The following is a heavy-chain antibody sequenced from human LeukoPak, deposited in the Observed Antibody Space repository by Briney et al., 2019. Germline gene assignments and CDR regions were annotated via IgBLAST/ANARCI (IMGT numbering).Heavy chain of an antibody. Sequence: SVTVSCTASGGTFSGYSISWVRQAPGQGLEWMGGIIPIFDTADYAQKFQGRVTITADESTSTAYMELSSLRSEDTAVFYCARISLGAIWGYYYGMDVWGQGTTVTVSS. J-gene: IGHJ6*02. V-gene: IGHV1-69*13. CDR2: IIPIFDTA. CDR1: GGTFSGYS. D-gene: IGHD1-26*01. CDR3: ARISLGAIWGYYYGMDV.